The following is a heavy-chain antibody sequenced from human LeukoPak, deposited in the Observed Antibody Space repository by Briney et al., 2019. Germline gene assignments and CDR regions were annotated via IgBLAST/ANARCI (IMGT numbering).Heavy chain of an antibody. V-gene: IGHV1-18*04. CDR2: INVYSDDT. J-gene: IGHJ4*02. CDR1: GYTFTTFG. CDR3: ARPRSSSWGIDY. D-gene: IGHD6-13*01. Sequence: ASVKDSCKVSGYTFTTFGITWVPQAPGQGLEWMGWINVYSDDTYYAQNLQGRVTMTTDTSTSTAYMELRSLRSDDTAIYYCARPRSSSWGIDYWGQGTLVTVSS.